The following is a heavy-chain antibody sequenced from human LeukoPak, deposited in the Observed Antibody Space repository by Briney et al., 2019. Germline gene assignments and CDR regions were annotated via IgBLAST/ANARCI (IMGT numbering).Heavy chain of an antibody. J-gene: IGHJ5*02. CDR1: GGSTSSSSYY. CDR2: IYYSGST. D-gene: IGHD5-24*01. CDR3: ARDSRDGYIDNWFDP. Sequence: SETLSLTCTVSGGSTSSSSYYWGWIRQPPGKGLEWIGSIYYSGSTYYNPSLKSPVTISVDTSKNQFSLKLSSVTAADTAVYYCARDSRDGYIDNWFDPWGQGTLVTVSS. V-gene: IGHV4-39*07.